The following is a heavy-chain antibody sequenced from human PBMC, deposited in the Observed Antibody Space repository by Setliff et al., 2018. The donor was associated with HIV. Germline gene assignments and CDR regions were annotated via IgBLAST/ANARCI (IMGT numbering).Heavy chain of an antibody. V-gene: IGHV4-59*11. CDR3: ARGYLYYDSSGYDPTEYFQH. CDR2: IYYSGST. CDR1: GGSISSHY. Sequence: SETLSLTCTVSGGSISSHYWSWIRQPQGKGLEWIGSIYYSGSTNYNTSLKSRVTISVDTSKNQFSLKLSSVTAADTAVYYCARGYLYYDSSGYDPTEYFQHWGQGTLVTVSS. D-gene: IGHD3-22*01. J-gene: IGHJ1*01.